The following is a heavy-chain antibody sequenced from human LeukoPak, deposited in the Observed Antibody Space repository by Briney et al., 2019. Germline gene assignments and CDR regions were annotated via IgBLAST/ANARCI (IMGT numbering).Heavy chain of an antibody. J-gene: IGHJ4*02. V-gene: IGHV3-23*01. D-gene: IGHD6-6*01. CDR1: GFTFSSYG. CDR2: ISGSGGST. Sequence: GGSLRLSCAASGFTFSSYGMSWVRQAPGKGLEWVSAISGSGGSTYYADSVKGRFTISRDNSKNTLYLQMNSLRAEDTAVYYCARVADSSSVFDYWGQGTLVTVSS. CDR3: ARVADSSSVFDY.